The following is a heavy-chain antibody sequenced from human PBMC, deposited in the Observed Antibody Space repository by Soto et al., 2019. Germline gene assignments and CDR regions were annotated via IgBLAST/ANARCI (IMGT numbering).Heavy chain of an antibody. J-gene: IGHJ4*02. CDR2: MNPNSGNT. Sequence: QVQLVQSGAEVKKPGASVKVSCKASGYTFTSYDINWVRQATGQGLEWMGWMNPNSGNTGYAQKFQGRVTMTRNTSISTAYIELSSLRSEDTAVYYCASFGGVVVAAHNDYWGQGTLVTVSS. CDR1: GYTFTSYD. CDR3: ASFGGVVVAAHNDY. D-gene: IGHD2-15*01. V-gene: IGHV1-8*01.